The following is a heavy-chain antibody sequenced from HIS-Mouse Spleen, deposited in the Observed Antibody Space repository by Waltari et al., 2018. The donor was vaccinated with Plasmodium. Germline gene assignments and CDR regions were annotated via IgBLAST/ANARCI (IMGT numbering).Heavy chain of an antibody. J-gene: IGHJ6*02. CDR2: IYYSGST. CDR1: GGSISSSSYY. V-gene: IGHV4-39*01. Sequence: QLQLQESGPGLVKPTETLSLTCTAPGGSISSSSYYWGWIRQPPGKGLEWIGSIYYSGSTYYNPSLKSRVTISVDTSKNQFSLKLSSVTAADTAVYYCARHPDYYYYYGMDVWGQGTTVTVSS. CDR3: ARHPDYYYYYGMDV.